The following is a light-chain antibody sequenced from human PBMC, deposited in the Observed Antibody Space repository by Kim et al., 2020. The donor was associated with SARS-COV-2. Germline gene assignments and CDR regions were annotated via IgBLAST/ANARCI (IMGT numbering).Light chain of an antibody. CDR1: QSVDIY. V-gene: IGKV1-39*01. Sequence: SGYVGDTFHIACRASQSVDIYLKWDQKRPGKAPNLLSHPAYNLQNGVPSRFSGSGSGTDFTLTISSLQPEDFATYYCQQSYSAPTFGQGTRLEIK. CDR2: PAY. CDR3: QQSYSAPT. J-gene: IGKJ5*01.